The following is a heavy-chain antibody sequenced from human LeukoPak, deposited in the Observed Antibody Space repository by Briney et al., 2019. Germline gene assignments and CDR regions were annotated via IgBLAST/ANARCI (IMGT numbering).Heavy chain of an antibody. CDR1: GSTFSSYA. CDR3: AKGDTTWELPHDY. CDR2: IRGSGAST. Sequence: GGSLRLSWAASGSTFSSYAMNWVRQAPGKGLEWVSAIRGSGASTYYADSVKGRFTISRDNSKNTLYLQMNSLRAEDTAVYYCAKGDTTWELPHDYWGQGTLVTVSS. V-gene: IGHV3-23*01. J-gene: IGHJ4*02. D-gene: IGHD1-26*01.